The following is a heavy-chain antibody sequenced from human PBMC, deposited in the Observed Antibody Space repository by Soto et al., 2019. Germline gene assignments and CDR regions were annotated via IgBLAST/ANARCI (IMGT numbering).Heavy chain of an antibody. CDR3: ARPMTTLWGDAFDI. CDR1: GGSISSGGYY. V-gene: IGHV4-31*03. D-gene: IGHD3-16*01. CDR2: IYYSGST. J-gene: IGHJ3*02. Sequence: QVQVQESGPGLVKPSQTLSLTCTVSGGSISSGGYYWSWIRQHPGKGLEWIGYIYYSGSTYYNPSLKSRVSISVDTSKNQLSLKLSSVTAADTAVYYCARPMTTLWGDAFDIWGQGTMVSVSS.